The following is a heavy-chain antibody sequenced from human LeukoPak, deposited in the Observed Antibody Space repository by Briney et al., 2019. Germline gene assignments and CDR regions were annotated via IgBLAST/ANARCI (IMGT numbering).Heavy chain of an antibody. CDR3: ARAYYGSGSDVVLFDY. CDR1: GGTFSSYA. Sequence: SVKVSCKASGGTFSSYAISWVRQAPGQGLEWMGRVIPILGIANYAQKFQGRVTITADKSTSTAYMELSSLRSEDTAVYYCARAYYGSGSDVVLFDYWGQGTLVTVSS. CDR2: VIPILGIA. V-gene: IGHV1-69*04. J-gene: IGHJ4*02. D-gene: IGHD3-10*01.